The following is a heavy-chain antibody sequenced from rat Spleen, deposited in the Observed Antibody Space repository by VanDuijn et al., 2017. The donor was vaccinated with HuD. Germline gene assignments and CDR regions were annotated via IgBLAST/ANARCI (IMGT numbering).Heavy chain of an antibody. Sequence: EVQLVESGGGLVQPGGSLTLSCAASGFTFSNHYMAWVRQAPKKGLEWVATISSSGSRRFYADSVKGRFTISRDNAKSSLYLQMNSLNSEDTATYYCARHQLPGYNRGPFDYWGQGVMVTVSS. V-gene: IGHV5-22*01. CDR2: ISSSGSRR. CDR3: ARHQLPGYNRGPFDY. J-gene: IGHJ2*01. D-gene: IGHD1-4*01. CDR1: GFTFSNHY.